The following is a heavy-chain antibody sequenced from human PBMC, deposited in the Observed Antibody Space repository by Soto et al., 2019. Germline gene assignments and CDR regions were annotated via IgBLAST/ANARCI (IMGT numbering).Heavy chain of an antibody. Sequence: RASLKVSCKASGGTFSSYAISWVRQAPGQGLEWMGGIIPIFGTANYAQKFQGRVTITADESTSTAYMELSSLRSEDTAVYYCARDHGGYYDSSGYYAFDYWGQGTLVTVSS. D-gene: IGHD3-22*01. CDR2: IIPIFGTA. CDR3: ARDHGGYYDSSGYYAFDY. V-gene: IGHV1-69*13. J-gene: IGHJ4*02. CDR1: GGTFSSYA.